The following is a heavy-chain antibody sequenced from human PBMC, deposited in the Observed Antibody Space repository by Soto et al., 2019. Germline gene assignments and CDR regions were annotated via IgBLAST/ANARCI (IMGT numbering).Heavy chain of an antibody. J-gene: IGHJ4*02. V-gene: IGHV3-30*18. CDR2: ISYDGSDK. D-gene: IGHD6-19*01. CDR3: AKGGGSGWHYFDY. Sequence: VQVVESGGGVVQPGRSLRLSCAASGFTFSTYGMHWVRQAPGKGLEWVAGISYDGSDKYYADSVKGRFTISRDNSKNTLYLQMNSLRAEDTAVYYCAKGGGSGWHYFDYWGQGTLVTVSS. CDR1: GFTFSTYG.